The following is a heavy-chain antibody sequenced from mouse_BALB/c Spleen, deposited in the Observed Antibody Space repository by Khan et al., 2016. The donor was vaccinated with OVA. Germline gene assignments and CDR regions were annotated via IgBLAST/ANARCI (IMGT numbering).Heavy chain of an antibody. CDR1: AYSITSGYF. CDR3: ARGGSSGPAWFAY. V-gene: IGHV3-6*02. CDR2: IRYDGNS. D-gene: IGHD3-1*01. J-gene: IGHJ3*01. Sequence: QLEESGPGLVKPSQSLSLSCSVTAYSITSGYFWNWIRQFPGNKLEWMGYIRYDGNSNYNPSLKNRISITRDTSRNQFFLKLISVTPEDTATDFCARGGSSGPAWFAYWGQGTLVTVSA.